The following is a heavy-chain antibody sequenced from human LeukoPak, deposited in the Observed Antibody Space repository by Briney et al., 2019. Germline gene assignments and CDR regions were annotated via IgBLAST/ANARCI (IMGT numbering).Heavy chain of an antibody. J-gene: IGHJ5*02. D-gene: IGHD1-1*01. Sequence: GESLKISCKGSGYPFTSYGIAWARQIPGKGLEWMGIIYPGDSDTRSSPSFQGQVTIPADNSISTAYLQWSSLKASDTAMYYCARHAETGLWFDPWGQGTLVTVSS. V-gene: IGHV5-51*01. CDR2: IYPGDSDT. CDR1: GYPFTSYG. CDR3: ARHAETGLWFDP.